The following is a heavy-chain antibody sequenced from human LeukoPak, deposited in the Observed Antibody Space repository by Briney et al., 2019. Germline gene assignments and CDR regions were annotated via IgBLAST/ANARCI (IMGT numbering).Heavy chain of an antibody. CDR1: GFTFSNYG. CDR2: IWYDGSNK. Sequence: GSLRISCAGSGFTFSNYGMQWVRQGPGKGLEWGGVIWYDGSNKYYADSVRGRFTISRDNSKNTLYLQMNSLRAEDTAVYYCARDLGLYSPPNYYYYYMDVWGEGTTVTVSS. D-gene: IGHD3-10*01. CDR3: ARDLGLYSPPNYYYYYMDV. J-gene: IGHJ6*03. V-gene: IGHV3-33*01.